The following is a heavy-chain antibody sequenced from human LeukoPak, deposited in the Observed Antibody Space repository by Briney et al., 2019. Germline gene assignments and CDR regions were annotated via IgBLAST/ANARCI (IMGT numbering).Heavy chain of an antibody. J-gene: IGHJ4*02. Sequence: PGGSLRLSCAASGFTFDDYAMHWVRQAPGKGLEWVSGISWNSGGIGYADSVKGRFTISRDNAKNTLYLQMNSLRAEDTAVYYCARDGYKPGYWGQGTLVTVSS. CDR2: ISWNSGGI. CDR1: GFTFDDYA. V-gene: IGHV3-9*01. D-gene: IGHD5-24*01. CDR3: ARDGYKPGY.